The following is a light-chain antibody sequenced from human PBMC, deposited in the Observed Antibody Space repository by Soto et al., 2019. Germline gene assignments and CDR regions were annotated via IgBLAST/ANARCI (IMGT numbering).Light chain of an antibody. CDR3: QHYGTSPLT. CDR1: ESPSSSY. Sequence: EFVLTQSPGTLSLSPGERATLSCRASESPSSSYCAWYQQKPGQAPRLLIYGVSSRATGIPDRFSGSGSGTDFTLTISRLEPEDFAVYFCQHYGTSPLTFGQGTKVEIK. CDR2: GVS. J-gene: IGKJ1*01. V-gene: IGKV3-20*01.